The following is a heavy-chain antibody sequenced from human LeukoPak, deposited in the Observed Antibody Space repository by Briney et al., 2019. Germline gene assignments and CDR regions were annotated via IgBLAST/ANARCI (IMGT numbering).Heavy chain of an antibody. J-gene: IGHJ4*02. CDR2: IRYDGSNK. D-gene: IGHD5-24*01. CDR3: AKDVIYSLGDGYSPEY. V-gene: IGHV3-30*02. CDR1: GFTFSSYG. Sequence: PGGSLRLSCAASGFTFSSYGMHWVRQAPGKGLEWVAFIRYDGSNKYYADSVKGRFTISRDNSKNTLYLQMNSLRAEDTAVYYCAKDVIYSLGDGYSPEYWGQGTLVTVSS.